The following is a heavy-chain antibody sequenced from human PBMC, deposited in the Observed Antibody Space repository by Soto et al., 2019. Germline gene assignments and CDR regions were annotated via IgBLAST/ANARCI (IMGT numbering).Heavy chain of an antibody. D-gene: IGHD6-19*01. Sequence: PGGSLRLSCAASGFTFSSYSMNWVRQAPGKGLEWVSSISSSSSYIYYADSVKGLFTISRDNAKNSLYLQMNSLRAEDTAVYYCARERAVAPGNDAFDIWGQGTMVTVSS. CDR3: ARERAVAPGNDAFDI. J-gene: IGHJ3*02. CDR2: ISSSSSYI. CDR1: GFTFSSYS. V-gene: IGHV3-21*01.